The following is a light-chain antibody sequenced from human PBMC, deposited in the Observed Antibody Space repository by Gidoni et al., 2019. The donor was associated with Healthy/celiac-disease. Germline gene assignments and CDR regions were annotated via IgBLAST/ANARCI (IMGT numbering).Light chain of an antibody. CDR2: GAS. CDR3: QQYNNWPHT. V-gene: IGKV3-15*01. Sequence: LSCRASQSVSSNLAWYQQKPGQAPRLLIYGASTRATGIPARFSGSGSGTEFTLTIRSLQSEDFAVYYCQQYNNWPHTFGQGTKLEIK. J-gene: IGKJ2*01. CDR1: QSVSSN.